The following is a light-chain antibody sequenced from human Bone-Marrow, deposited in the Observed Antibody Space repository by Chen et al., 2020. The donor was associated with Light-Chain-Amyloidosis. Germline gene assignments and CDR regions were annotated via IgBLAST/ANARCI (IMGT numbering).Light chain of an antibody. V-gene: IGLV5-45*01. CDR2: YKSDSDK. J-gene: IGLJ3*02. Sequence: QAVLTQPASLSASPGASASLTCTLRSGINVGTYSIYWYQQRPGSPPQYLLHYKSDSDKQQGSGVPSRFSGSKDASANAGILLISGLQSEDEAAYYCMIWHNSAWEFGGGTKLTVL. CDR1: SGINVGTYS. CDR3: MIWHNSAWE.